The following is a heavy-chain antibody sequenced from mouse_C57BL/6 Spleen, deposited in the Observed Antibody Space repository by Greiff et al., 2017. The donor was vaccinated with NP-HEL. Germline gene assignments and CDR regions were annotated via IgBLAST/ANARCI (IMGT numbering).Heavy chain of an antibody. Sequence: VQLQQPGAELVKPGASVKLSCKASGYTFTSYWMHWVKQRPGQGLEWIGMIHPNSGSTNYNEKFKSKATLTVDKSSSTAYMQLSSLTSEDSAVYYCARERSDFSMDYWGQGTSVTVSS. CDR1: GYTFTSYW. J-gene: IGHJ4*01. V-gene: IGHV1-64*01. CDR2: IHPNSGST. CDR3: ARERSDFSMDY.